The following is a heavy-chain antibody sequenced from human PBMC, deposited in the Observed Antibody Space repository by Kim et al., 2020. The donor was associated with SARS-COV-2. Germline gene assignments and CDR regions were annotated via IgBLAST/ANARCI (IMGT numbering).Heavy chain of an antibody. CDR3: ARWSSLHQGPIGLPPGTLLQEHL. CDR2: IYYSGST. V-gene: IGHV4-59*08. CDR1: GGSISSYY. Sequence: SETLSLTCTVSGGSISSYYWSWIRQPPGMGLDWIGYIYYSGSTNYNPTLKSRVTISVDTSKNQFSLKLSSVTAADTAVYYCARWSSLHQGPIGLPPGTLLQEHLWG. J-gene: IGHJ6*01.